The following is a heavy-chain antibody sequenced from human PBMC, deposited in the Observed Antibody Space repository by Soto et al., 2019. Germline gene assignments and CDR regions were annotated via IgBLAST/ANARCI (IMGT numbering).Heavy chain of an antibody. D-gene: IGHD3-3*01. Sequence: LRLSCAASGFTFSGSAMHWVRQASGKGLEWVGRIRSKANSYATAYAASVKGRFTISRDDSKNTAYLQMNSLKTEDTAVYYCTTDYDFWSGYWSHYYGMDVWGQGTTVTVSS. CDR2: IRSKANSYAT. J-gene: IGHJ6*02. V-gene: IGHV3-73*01. CDR1: GFTFSGSA. CDR3: TTDYDFWSGYWSHYYGMDV.